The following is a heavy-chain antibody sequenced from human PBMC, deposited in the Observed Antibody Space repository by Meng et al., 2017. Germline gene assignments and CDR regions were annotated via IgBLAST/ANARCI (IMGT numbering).Heavy chain of an antibody. Sequence: GGSLRLSCAASGFTFDDYGMSWVRQAPGKGLEWVSGINWNGGSTGYADSVKGRFTISRDNAKNTLYLQMNSLRAEDTAVYYCARGGEDYDSSGYYQSWGQGTLVTVSS. CDR1: GFTFDDYG. D-gene: IGHD3-22*01. J-gene: IGHJ5*02. CDR3: ARGGEDYDSSGYYQS. CDR2: INWNGGST. V-gene: IGHV3-20*04.